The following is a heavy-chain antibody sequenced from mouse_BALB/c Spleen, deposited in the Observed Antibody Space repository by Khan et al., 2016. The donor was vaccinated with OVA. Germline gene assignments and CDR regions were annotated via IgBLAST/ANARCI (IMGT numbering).Heavy chain of an antibody. J-gene: IGHJ2*02. V-gene: IGHV3-2*02. CDR2: ISYSGST. D-gene: IGHD1-1*01. Sequence: EVQLVESGPGLVKPSQSLSLTCTVTGYSITCNYAWNWIRQFPGNKLEWMGYISYSGSTTYNPSLKSRISITRDTSKNQFFLQLKSVTTEDTATYYCARGNYYGYYFDYWGQGTSLTVSS. CDR3: ARGNYYGYYFDY. CDR1: GYSITCNYA.